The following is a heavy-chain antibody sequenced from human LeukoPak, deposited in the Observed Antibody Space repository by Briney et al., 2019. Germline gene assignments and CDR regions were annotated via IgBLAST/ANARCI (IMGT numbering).Heavy chain of an antibody. CDR1: GFTFSDYY. D-gene: IGHD3-10*01. CDR3: ARESTYYYGSGSPSFDY. Sequence: GGSLRLSCAASGFTFSDYYMSWIRQAPGKGLEWVSYISSSGSTIYYAGSVKGRFTISRDNAKNSLYLQMNSLRAEDTAVYYCARESTYYYGSGSPSFDYWGQGTLVTVSS. J-gene: IGHJ4*02. V-gene: IGHV3-11*04. CDR2: ISSSGSTI.